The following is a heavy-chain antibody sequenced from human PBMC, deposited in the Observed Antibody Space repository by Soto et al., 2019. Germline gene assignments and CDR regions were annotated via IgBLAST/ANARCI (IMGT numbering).Heavy chain of an antibody. CDR3: AKEPGSGYYANDAFDI. D-gene: IGHD3-3*01. V-gene: IGHV3-30*18. Sequence: QVQLVESGGGVVQPGRSLRLSYTTSGFTFSSYDMNWVRQAPGKGLEWVAGISYDGSEKYYADSVKGRFTISRDNSKSTLYLQMNSLRAEDMAVYYCAKEPGSGYYANDAFDIWGQGKRVTVSS. CDR1: GFTFSSYD. J-gene: IGHJ3*02. CDR2: ISYDGSEK.